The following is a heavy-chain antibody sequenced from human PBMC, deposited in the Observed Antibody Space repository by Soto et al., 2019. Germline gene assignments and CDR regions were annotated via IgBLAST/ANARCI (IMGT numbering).Heavy chain of an antibody. D-gene: IGHD3-3*01. J-gene: IGHJ6*02. V-gene: IGHV3-23*01. Sequence: GGPLRLSCAASGFTFSTYAMTWVRQAPGKGLEWVSLISNSGDGTYYADSVKGRFTISRDNSQRTLNLQMNSLRAEDTAVYYCAKNGDFWSWGMDVWGQGTTVTVSS. CDR1: GFTFSTYA. CDR3: AKNGDFWSWGMDV. CDR2: ISNSGDGT.